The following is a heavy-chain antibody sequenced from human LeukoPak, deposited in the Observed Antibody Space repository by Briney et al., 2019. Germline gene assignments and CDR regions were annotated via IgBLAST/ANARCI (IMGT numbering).Heavy chain of an antibody. V-gene: IGHV3-21*01. D-gene: IGHD5-12*01. CDR3: ARVLRYSGYDCHDY. Sequence: PGGSLRLSCAASGFTFSSYSMNWVRQAPGKGLEWVSSISSSSSYIYYADLVKGRFTISRDNAKNSLYLQMNSLRAEDTAVYYCARVLRYSGYDCHDYWGQGTLVTVSS. CDR1: GFTFSSYS. J-gene: IGHJ4*02. CDR2: ISSSSSYI.